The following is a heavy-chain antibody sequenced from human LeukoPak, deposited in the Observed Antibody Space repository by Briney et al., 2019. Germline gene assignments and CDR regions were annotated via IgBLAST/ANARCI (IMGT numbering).Heavy chain of an antibody. V-gene: IGHV1-2*02. CDR2: INPSSGGT. D-gene: IGHD5-18*01. CDR3: ASPLTSDTAMVDY. Sequence: ASVKVSCKASGYTFTGYYMHGVRQAPGQGLEWMGWINPSSGGTNYAQKFQGRVTMTRDTSISTAYMELSRLRSDDTAVYYCASPLTSDTAMVDYWGQGTLVTVSS. CDR1: GYTFTGYY. J-gene: IGHJ4*02.